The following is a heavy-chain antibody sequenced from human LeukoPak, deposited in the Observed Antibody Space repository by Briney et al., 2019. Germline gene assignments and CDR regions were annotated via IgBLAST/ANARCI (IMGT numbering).Heavy chain of an antibody. Sequence: PGGSLRLSCAAPGFTFSSHAMSWVRQAPGKGLEWVPSIGGSGKNTSYADAVKGRFTISRDNSKDTLYLQMNSLRAEDTAVYYCAKDLETINPTMDWGQGTLVTVSS. CDR2: IGGSGKNT. D-gene: IGHD3-10*01. CDR3: AKDLETINPTMD. J-gene: IGHJ4*02. V-gene: IGHV3-23*01. CDR1: GFTFSSHA.